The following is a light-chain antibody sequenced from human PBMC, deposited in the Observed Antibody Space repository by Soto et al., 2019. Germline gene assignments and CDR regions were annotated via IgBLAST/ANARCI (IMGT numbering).Light chain of an antibody. CDR2: EGS. J-gene: IGLJ3*02. Sequence: QSALTQPASVSGSPGQSITISCTGTSSDVGSYNLVSWYQQHPGKAPKLMIYEGSKRPSGVSNRFSGSKSGYTASLTISGLQVEDEADYYCCSYAGSGTLVFGGGTKLTVL. CDR1: SSDVGSYNL. V-gene: IGLV2-23*01. CDR3: CSYAGSGTLV.